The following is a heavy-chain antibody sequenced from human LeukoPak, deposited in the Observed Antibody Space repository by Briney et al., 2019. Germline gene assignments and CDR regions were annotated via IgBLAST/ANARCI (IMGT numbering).Heavy chain of an antibody. V-gene: IGHV3-30*02. J-gene: IGHJ6*03. CDR1: GFTFSSYG. Sequence: QPGGSLRLSCAASGFTFSSYGMHWVRQAPGKGLEWVAFIRYDGSNKYYADSVKGRFTISRDNSKNTLYLQMNSLRAEDTAVYYCAKRGGSSGWRHYYYYYYMDVWGKGTTVTISS. CDR2: IRYDGSNK. D-gene: IGHD6-19*01. CDR3: AKRGGSSGWRHYYYYYYMDV.